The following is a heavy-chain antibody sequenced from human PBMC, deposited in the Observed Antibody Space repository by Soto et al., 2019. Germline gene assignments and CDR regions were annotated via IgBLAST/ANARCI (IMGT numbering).Heavy chain of an antibody. J-gene: IGHJ4*02. V-gene: IGHV3-30*18. CDR2: ISNDGSSQ. Sequence: GGSLRLSCAASGFTLSSYEMHWVRQAPGKGLEWVAVISNDGSSQYYADSVKGRFTISRDNSKNTLYLQMNSLSTGDTAVYFCAKEMTSGYYLFDYWGQGTLVTVSS. D-gene: IGHD3-22*01. CDR3: AKEMTSGYYLFDY. CDR1: GFTLSSYE.